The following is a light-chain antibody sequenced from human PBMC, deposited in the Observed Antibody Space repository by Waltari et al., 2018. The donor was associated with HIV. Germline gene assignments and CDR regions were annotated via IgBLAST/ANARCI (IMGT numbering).Light chain of an antibody. V-gene: IGLV1-40*01. J-gene: IGLJ2*01. CDR2: PHR. Sequence: HSGLTQPPSVSGAPGQRVTISCTGSSSNIGADYDVHWYDQLPGTVPKLLSYPHRIRPPGFPPRVSGSKSGCSASLPNASPQADDEADYYCQAYNRTSPNSGLFGGETKLTVL. CDR1: SSNIGADYD. CDR3: QAYNRTSPNSGL.